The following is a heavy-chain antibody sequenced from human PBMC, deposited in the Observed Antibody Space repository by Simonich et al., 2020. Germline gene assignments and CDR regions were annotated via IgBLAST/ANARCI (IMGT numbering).Heavy chain of an antibody. CDR3: ARDFRLQLVEIGTYYYYGMDV. Sequence: EVQLVESGGGLVQPGGSLRLSCAASGFTFSSYEMNWVRQAPGKGLEWVSYISSRGSTIYYAASVKGRFTISRDNAKNSLYLQMNSLRAEDTAVYYCARDFRLQLVEIGTYYYYGMDVWGQGTTVTVSS. D-gene: IGHD6-6*01. CDR1: GFTFSSYE. V-gene: IGHV3-48*03. J-gene: IGHJ6*02. CDR2: ISSRGSTI.